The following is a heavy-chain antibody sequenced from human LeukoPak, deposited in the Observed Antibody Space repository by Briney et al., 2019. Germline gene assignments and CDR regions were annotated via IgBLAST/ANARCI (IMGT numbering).Heavy chain of an antibody. CDR3: ARDITVAGRGWYFVL. D-gene: IGHD6-19*01. CDR2: IYYSVST. Sequence: PSETLSLTCGVSDGSLSSYYWSWIRHPRRKGLGWSWYIYYSVSTTYNTSLKGRVTISLDTSKKQLSLRRRSVTAADTAVYYSARDITVAGRGWYFVLWGRGTLVTVSP. J-gene: IGHJ2*01. V-gene: IGHV4-59*01. CDR1: DGSLSSYY.